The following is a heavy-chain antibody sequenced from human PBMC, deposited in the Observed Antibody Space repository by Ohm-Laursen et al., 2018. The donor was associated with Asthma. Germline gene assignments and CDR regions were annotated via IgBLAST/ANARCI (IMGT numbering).Heavy chain of an antibody. D-gene: IGHD1-26*01. CDR1: GVAFTDSW. V-gene: IGHV3-7*01. Sequence: SLRLSCTASGVAFTDSWMSWVRQLPGGSLEWVAKINPLGYEKYYMDSVRGRFTVPRDNAKNSLYLEMNSLRVEDTAVYYCVTDARWSYVHWGLGTLVTVSS. CDR2: INPLGYEK. CDR3: VTDARWSYVH. J-gene: IGHJ4*02.